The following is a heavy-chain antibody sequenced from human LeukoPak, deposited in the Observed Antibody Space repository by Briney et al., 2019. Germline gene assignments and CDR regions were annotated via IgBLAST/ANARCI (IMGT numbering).Heavy chain of an antibody. CDR1: GFTFDDYA. J-gene: IGHJ4*02. D-gene: IGHD5-24*01. CDR2: ISWNSGSI. Sequence: GGSLRLSCAASGFTFDDYAVHWVRQAPGKGLEWVSGISWNSGSIGYADSVKGRFTISRDNAKNSLYLQMNSLRAEDMALYYCAKESDGSAFDYWGQGTLVTVSS. CDR3: AKESDGSAFDY. V-gene: IGHV3-9*03.